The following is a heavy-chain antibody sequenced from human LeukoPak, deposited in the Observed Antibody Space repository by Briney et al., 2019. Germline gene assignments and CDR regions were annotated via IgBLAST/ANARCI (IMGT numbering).Heavy chain of an antibody. J-gene: IGHJ4*02. CDR2: ISRSGEST. V-gene: IGHV3-23*01. Sequence: GGSLRLSCAASGFTFSSYWMSWIRQAPGKGLEWVSSISRSGESTFYADSVRGRFTISRDNSKNTVSLQMESLRAEDTAPYYCAKDYAVGSIDYWGQGTLVTVSS. CDR3: AKDYAVGSIDY. CDR1: GFTFSSYW. D-gene: IGHD3-16*01.